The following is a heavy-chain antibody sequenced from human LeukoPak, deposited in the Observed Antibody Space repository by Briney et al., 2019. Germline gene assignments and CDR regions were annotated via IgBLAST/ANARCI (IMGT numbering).Heavy chain of an antibody. V-gene: IGHV3-23*01. D-gene: IGHD3-10*01. CDR1: GFTFSSYG. Sequence: GGSLRLSCAPSGFTFSSYGMGWVRQAPGKGLEWVSAISGSGGSTYYADSVKGRFTISRDNSKNTLYLQMNSLRAEDTAVYYCAKDSEANLELLWFGELIRPGWFDPWGQGTLVTVSS. CDR3: AKDSEANLELLWFGELIRPGWFDP. J-gene: IGHJ5*02. CDR2: ISGSGGST.